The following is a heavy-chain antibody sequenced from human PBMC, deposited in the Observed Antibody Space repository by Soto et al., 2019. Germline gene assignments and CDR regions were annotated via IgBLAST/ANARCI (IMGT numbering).Heavy chain of an antibody. CDR1: GFILSDCA. D-gene: IGHD7-27*01. V-gene: IGHV3-48*01. J-gene: IGHJ6*03. Sequence: EVQLVESGGGLVQPGGSLRLSCATSGFILSDCAMNWVRQAPGKGLEWVSYISSSSSVIDYADSVKGRFTVSRDNARNSLYPQMNSLRAEDTAVYYCARDLSRGSNWYYYMDVWGKGTTVTVSS. CDR2: ISSSSSVI. CDR3: ARDLSRGSNWYYYMDV.